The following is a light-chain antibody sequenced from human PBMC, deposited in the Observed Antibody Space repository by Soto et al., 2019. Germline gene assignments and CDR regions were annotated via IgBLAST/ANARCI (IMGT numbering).Light chain of an antibody. V-gene: IGKV3-15*01. J-gene: IGKJ5*01. Sequence: EIVLTQSPGTLSVSLGERATLFCRASQSVSIHLAWYQQKPGQAPRLLXYDTSTRATGIPARFSGSVSGTEFTLTISSLQSEDFAVYYGQQYNNWPPITFGQGTRLEIK. CDR1: QSVSIH. CDR2: DTS. CDR3: QQYNNWPPIT.